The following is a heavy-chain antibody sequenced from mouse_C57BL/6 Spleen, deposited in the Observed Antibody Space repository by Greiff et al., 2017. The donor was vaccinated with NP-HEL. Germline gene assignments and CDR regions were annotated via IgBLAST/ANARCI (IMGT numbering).Heavy chain of an antibody. CDR1: GYTFTDYY. Sequence: EVQLQESGAELVKPGASVKISCKASGYTFTDYYINWVKQRTEQGLEWIGRIDPEDGETKYAPKFQGKATITADTSSNTAYLQLSSLTSEDTAVYYCASPITTVVAGEYYAMDYWGQGTSVTVSS. CDR2: IDPEDGET. J-gene: IGHJ4*01. D-gene: IGHD1-1*01. V-gene: IGHV14-2*01. CDR3: ASPITTVVAGEYYAMDY.